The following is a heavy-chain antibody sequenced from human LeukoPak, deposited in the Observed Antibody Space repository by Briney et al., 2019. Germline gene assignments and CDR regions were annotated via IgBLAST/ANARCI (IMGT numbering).Heavy chain of an antibody. Sequence: GGSLRLSCAASGFTVSSHYMSWVRQAPGKGLEWVAVIHSGGSTYHADSVKGRFTISRDSSKNTVYLQMNSMRVEDTAVYYCASLAGDIWGQGTMVTVSS. CDR3: ASLAGDI. J-gene: IGHJ3*02. V-gene: IGHV3-66*02. D-gene: IGHD6-19*01. CDR2: IHSGGST. CDR1: GFTVSSHY.